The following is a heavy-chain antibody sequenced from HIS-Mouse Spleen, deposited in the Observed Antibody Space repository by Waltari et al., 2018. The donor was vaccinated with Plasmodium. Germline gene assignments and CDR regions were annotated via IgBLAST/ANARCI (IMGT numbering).Heavy chain of an antibody. Sequence: QVTLRESGPALVKPTQTLTLTCTFSGFSLSTSGMCVSWFRQPPGKALDWLARIDWDDDKYYSTYLKTRRTITNDTAKNQVVLTMTNMDPADTATYHCARTTYSKASAKYYYYGMDVWGQGTTVTVSS. CDR2: IDWDDDK. CDR1: GFSLSTSGMC. J-gene: IGHJ6*02. V-gene: IGHV2-70*15. CDR3: ARTTYSKASAKYYYYGMDV. D-gene: IGHD6-13*01.